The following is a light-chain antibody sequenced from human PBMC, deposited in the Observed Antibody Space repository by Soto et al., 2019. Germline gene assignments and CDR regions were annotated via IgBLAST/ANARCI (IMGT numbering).Light chain of an antibody. CDR3: SSYTSSSTLV. CDR1: SSDVGGYNY. V-gene: IGLV2-14*01. J-gene: IGLJ2*01. Sequence: QSALTQPASVSGSPGQSITISCTGTSSDVGGYNYVSWYQQHPGKALKLMIYEVSNRTSGVSNRFSGSKSGNTASLTISGLQAEDEADYYCSSYTSSSTLVFGGGTQLTVL. CDR2: EVS.